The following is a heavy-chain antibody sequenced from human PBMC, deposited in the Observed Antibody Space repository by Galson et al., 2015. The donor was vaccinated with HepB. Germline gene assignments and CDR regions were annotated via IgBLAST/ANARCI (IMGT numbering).Heavy chain of an antibody. J-gene: IGHJ6*03. V-gene: IGHV1-18*01. Sequence: SVKVSCKASGYTFTSYGISWVRQAPGQGLEWMGWISAYNGNTNYAQKLQGRVTMTTDTSTSTAYMELRSLRSDDTAVYYCARDLTVSSGWYPQIYYMDVWGKGTTVTVSS. D-gene: IGHD6-19*01. CDR1: GYTFTSYG. CDR2: ISAYNGNT. CDR3: ARDLTVSSGWYPQIYYMDV.